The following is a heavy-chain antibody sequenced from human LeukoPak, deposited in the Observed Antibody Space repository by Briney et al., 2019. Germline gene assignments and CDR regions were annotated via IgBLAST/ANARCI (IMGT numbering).Heavy chain of an antibody. CDR1: GYTFTGYY. D-gene: IGHD6-13*01. J-gene: IGHJ5*02. CDR3: ARGPYSSPNWFDP. Sequence: ASVKVSCKVSGYTFTGYYMHWVRQAPGQGLEWMGWINPNSGGTNYAQKFQGRVTMTRDTSISTAYMELSRLRSDDTAVYYCARGPYSSPNWFDPWGQGTLVTVSS. CDR2: INPNSGGT. V-gene: IGHV1-2*02.